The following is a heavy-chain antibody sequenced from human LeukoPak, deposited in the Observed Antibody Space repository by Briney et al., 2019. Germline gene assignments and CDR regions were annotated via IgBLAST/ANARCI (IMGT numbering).Heavy chain of an antibody. D-gene: IGHD5-18*01. CDR3: ARARGDSSPASRYFDY. J-gene: IGHJ4*02. CDR2: IATDGGER. CDR1: GFTFSDYV. V-gene: IGHV3-30-3*01. Sequence: GGSLRLSCAGSGFTFSDYVMHWVRQAPGKGLEWVALIATDGGERYYADSVKGRFTISRDNSKSTLYVQMNSLRAEDTAMYYCARARGDSSPASRYFDYWGQGALVTVSS.